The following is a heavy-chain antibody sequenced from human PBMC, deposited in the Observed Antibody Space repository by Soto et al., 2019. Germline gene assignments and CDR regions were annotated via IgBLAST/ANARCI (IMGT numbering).Heavy chain of an antibody. D-gene: IGHD6-19*01. CDR3: VRERRGLGIGFDH. Sequence: GGSLRLSCAAAGFNVSDNYMGWVRQAPGKGLEWVSSFFTGGSTDYADSVKGRFTISRDDSKNTVYLQTNSLRAEDTAVYFCVRERRGLGIGFDHWGQGTLVTISS. J-gene: IGHJ4*02. CDR1: GFNVSDNY. CDR2: FFTGGST. V-gene: IGHV3-53*01.